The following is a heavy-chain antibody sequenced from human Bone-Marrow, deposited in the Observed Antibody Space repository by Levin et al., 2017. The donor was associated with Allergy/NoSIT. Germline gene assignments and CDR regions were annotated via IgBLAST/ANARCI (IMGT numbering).Heavy chain of an antibody. D-gene: IGHD2-15*01. V-gene: IGHV3-7*01. Sequence: PGGSLRLSCAASGFTFSSYWMSWVRQAPGKGLEWVANIKQDGSEKYYVDSVKGRFTISRDNAKNSLYLQMNSLRAEDTAVYYCARVVPPRYCSGGSCYSRDNWFDPWGQGTLVTVSS. J-gene: IGHJ5*02. CDR3: ARVVPPRYCSGGSCYSRDNWFDP. CDR2: IKQDGSEK. CDR1: GFTFSSYW.